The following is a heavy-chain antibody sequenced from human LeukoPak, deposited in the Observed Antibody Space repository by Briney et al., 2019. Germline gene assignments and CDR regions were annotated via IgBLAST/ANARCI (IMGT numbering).Heavy chain of an antibody. Sequence: PGGSLRLSCAASGFTFSSYSMNWVRQAPGKGLEWVSSISSSSSYIYYADSVKGRFTISRDNAKNSLYLQMNSLRAEDTAVYYCARGLRFLEWLADYWGQGTLVTVSS. CDR1: GFTFSSYS. J-gene: IGHJ4*02. D-gene: IGHD3-3*01. CDR3: ARGLRFLEWLADY. CDR2: ISSSSSYI. V-gene: IGHV3-21*01.